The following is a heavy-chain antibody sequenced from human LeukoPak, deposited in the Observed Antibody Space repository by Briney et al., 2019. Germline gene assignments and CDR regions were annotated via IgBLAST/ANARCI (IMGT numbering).Heavy chain of an antibody. J-gene: IGHJ3*02. Sequence: GGSLRLSCAASGFTFSSYSMAWVRQAPGKGLEWVSSISDNSNYIYYADSLKGRFTISRDNAKNSLYLQMNSLRAEDTAVYYCARSVADGAFDIWGQGTMVTVSS. D-gene: IGHD6-19*01. V-gene: IGHV3-21*01. CDR2: ISDNSNYI. CDR3: ARSVADGAFDI. CDR1: GFTFSSYS.